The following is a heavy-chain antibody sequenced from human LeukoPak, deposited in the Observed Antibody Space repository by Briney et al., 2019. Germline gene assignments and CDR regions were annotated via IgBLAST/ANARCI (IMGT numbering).Heavy chain of an antibody. CDR3: TTEITIFGVVITTDY. D-gene: IGHD3-3*01. CDR1: GFTFSNAW. Sequence: GGSLRLSCAASGFTFSNAWMSWVRQAPGKGLEWVGRIKSKTDGGTTDYAAPVKGRFTISRDDSKNTLHLQMNSLKTEDTAVYYCTTEITIFGVVITTDYWGQGTLVTVSS. J-gene: IGHJ4*02. CDR2: IKSKTDGGTT. V-gene: IGHV3-15*01.